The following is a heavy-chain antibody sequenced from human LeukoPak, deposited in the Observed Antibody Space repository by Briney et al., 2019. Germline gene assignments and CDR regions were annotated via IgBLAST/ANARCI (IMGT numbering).Heavy chain of an antibody. J-gene: IGHJ4*02. D-gene: IGHD2-15*01. CDR2: ISYDGRNT. Sequence: GRSLRLSCAASGFIFRNYAMHWVRQAPGKGLEWVAVISYDGRNTYYADSVKGRFTISRDNSKNTLYLQMNSLRTEDTAVYYCAGPAWVVKFYFDYWGQGTLVTVSS. CDR3: AGPAWVVKFYFDY. CDR1: GFIFRNYA. V-gene: IGHV3-30*04.